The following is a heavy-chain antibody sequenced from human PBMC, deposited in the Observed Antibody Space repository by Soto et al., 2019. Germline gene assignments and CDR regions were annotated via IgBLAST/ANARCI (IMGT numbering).Heavy chain of an antibody. CDR3: ARVGAARPGAFDI. Sequence: ASETLSLTCTVSGGSISSGGYYWSWIRQHPGKGLEWIGYIYYSGSTYYNPSLKSRVTISVDTSKNQFSLKLSSVTAADTAVYYCARVGAARPGAFDIWGQGTMVTVSS. CDR1: GGSISSGGYY. V-gene: IGHV4-31*03. CDR2: IYYSGST. J-gene: IGHJ3*02. D-gene: IGHD6-6*01.